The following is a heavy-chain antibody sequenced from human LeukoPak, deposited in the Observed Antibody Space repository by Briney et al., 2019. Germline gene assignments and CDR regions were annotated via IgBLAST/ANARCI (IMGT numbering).Heavy chain of an antibody. CDR2: IYYSGST. D-gene: IGHD4-23*01. CDR1: GGSISSYY. J-gene: IGHJ4*02. CDR3: ARQGRGYGGKSDY. Sequence: PSETLSLTCTVSGGSISSYYWTWIRQPPGKGLEWIGYIYYSGSTNYNPSLKSRVTISVDTSKNQFSLKLSSVTAADTAVYYCARQGRGYGGKSDYWGQGTLVTVSS. V-gene: IGHV4-59*08.